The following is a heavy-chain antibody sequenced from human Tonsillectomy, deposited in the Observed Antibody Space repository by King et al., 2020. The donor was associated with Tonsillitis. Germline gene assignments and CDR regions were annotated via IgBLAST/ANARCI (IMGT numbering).Heavy chain of an antibody. CDR1: GGTFSNYA. CDR3: ARGSGYCSGGSCYGFFYYYMDV. V-gene: IGHV1-69*09. J-gene: IGHJ6*03. CDR2: IIPMLGIT. D-gene: IGHD2-15*01. Sequence: QLVQSGAEVKKPGSSVKVSCKASGGTFSNYAISWVRQAPGQGLEWMGCIIPMLGITNYAQKLQGRFTITADISTSTAYMELSSLRSEDTAVYYCARGSGYCSGGSCYGFFYYYMDVRGKGTTVTVSS.